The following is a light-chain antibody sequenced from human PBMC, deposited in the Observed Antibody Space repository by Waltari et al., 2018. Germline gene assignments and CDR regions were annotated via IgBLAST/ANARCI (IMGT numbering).Light chain of an antibody. CDR3: CSYAGSSTPVV. CDR2: EVS. J-gene: IGLJ2*01. Sequence: QSALTQPASVSGSPGQSIAITCTGTSSDVGICDLVSWYQHHPGNAPKLIIFEVSERPSGVSNRFSGSKSGNTASLTISGLQPEDEADYYCCSYAGSSTPVVFGGGTKLTVL. CDR1: SSDVGICDL. V-gene: IGLV2-23*02.